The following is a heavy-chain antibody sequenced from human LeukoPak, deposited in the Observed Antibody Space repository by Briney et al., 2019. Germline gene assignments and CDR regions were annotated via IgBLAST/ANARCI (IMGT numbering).Heavy chain of an antibody. CDR2: ISPTGDST. D-gene: IGHD4-23*01. Sequence: ASVKVSCKASGYTFNSYYMHWVRQAPGQGLEWVGLISPTGDSTNCAQTFRGRVTMTRDTSTNTVYMDLSSLRSEDTAVYYCAREASGGYFDYWGQGTLVIVSS. CDR3: AREASGGYFDY. J-gene: IGHJ4*02. CDR1: GYTFNSYY. V-gene: IGHV1-46*02.